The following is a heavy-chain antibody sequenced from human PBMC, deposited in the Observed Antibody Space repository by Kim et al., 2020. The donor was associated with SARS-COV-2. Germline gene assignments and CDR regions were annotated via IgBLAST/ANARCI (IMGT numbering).Heavy chain of an antibody. D-gene: IGHD4-17*01. J-gene: IGHJ6*02. CDR3: ARDIPGVTTIPRGMDV. Sequence: SETLSLTCTVSGGSVSSGNYYWSWIRQPPGKGLEWIGYMSYSGTTNYNPSLKSRVTISILTSKNQFSLTLTSVTAADTAVYYCARDIPGVTTIPRGMDVWGHRATVTVSS. V-gene: IGHV4-61*01. CDR2: MSYSGTT. CDR1: GGSVSSGNYY.